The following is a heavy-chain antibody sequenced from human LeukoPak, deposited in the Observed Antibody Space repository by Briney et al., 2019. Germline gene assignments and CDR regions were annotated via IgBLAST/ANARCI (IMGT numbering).Heavy chain of an antibody. V-gene: IGHV3-30-3*01. CDR3: ARDLAPAGLDY. CDR2: ISYDGSNK. CDR1: GFTFSGYP. J-gene: IGHJ4*02. Sequence: GKSLRLSCAASGFTFSGYPIHWVRQAPGKGLEWVAVISYDGSNKYYADSVKGRFTISRDNSKNTLYLQMNSLRAEDTAVYYCARDLAPAGLDYWGQGTLVTVSS. D-gene: IGHD6-13*01.